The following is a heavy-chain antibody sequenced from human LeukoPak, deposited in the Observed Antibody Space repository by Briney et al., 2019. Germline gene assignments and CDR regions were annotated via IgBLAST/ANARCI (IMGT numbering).Heavy chain of an antibody. CDR1: GFTFSSYE. V-gene: IGHV3-48*03. Sequence: GGSLRLSCAASGFTFSSYEMNWVRQAPGKGLEWVSYISSSGSTIYYADSVKGRFTISRDNAKNSLYLQMNSLRAEDTAVYYCARERWPTLDYWGQGTLVTVSS. CDR3: ARERWPTLDY. J-gene: IGHJ4*02. CDR2: ISSSGSTI. D-gene: IGHD4-23*01.